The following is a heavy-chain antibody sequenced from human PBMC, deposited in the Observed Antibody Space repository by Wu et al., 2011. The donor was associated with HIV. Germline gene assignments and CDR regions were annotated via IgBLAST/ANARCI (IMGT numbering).Heavy chain of an antibody. D-gene: IGHD3-16*01. V-gene: IGHV1-69*14. CDR3: ARPSWGRGALDV. J-gene: IGHJ3*01. CDR1: GGAFTNSA. Sequence: QVQLVQSGSEVKKPGSSVKVSCKASGGAFTNSALSWARQAPGQGLEWMGRILPVFDTLNYAQKFQGRVTITADKSTTTTYMELSSLTFEDTAVYYCARPSWGRGALDVWGQGTLVTVSS. CDR2: ILPVFDTL.